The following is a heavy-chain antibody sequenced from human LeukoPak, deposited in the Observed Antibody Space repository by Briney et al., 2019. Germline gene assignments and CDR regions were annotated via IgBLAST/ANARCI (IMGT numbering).Heavy chain of an antibody. V-gene: IGHV1-46*01. Sequence: ASVKVSCKASGYTFTSHYMHWVRQAPGQGLEWMGVIHPSGGSTTYAQKFQGRVTMTTDTSTSTVYVEVSSLTSDDTAVYYCARANLDAAMVYWFFDLWGRGTLATVSS. CDR2: IHPSGGST. J-gene: IGHJ2*01. CDR3: ARANLDAAMVYWFFDL. D-gene: IGHD5-18*01. CDR1: GYTFTSHY.